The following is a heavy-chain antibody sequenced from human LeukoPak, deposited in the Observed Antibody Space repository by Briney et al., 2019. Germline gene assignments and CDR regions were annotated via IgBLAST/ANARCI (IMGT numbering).Heavy chain of an antibody. J-gene: IGHJ5*02. V-gene: IGHV5-51*01. CDR2: IYPGDSDT. CDR1: GYSFTSYW. Sequence: GESLKISCKGSGYSFTSYWIGWVRQMPGKGLEWMGIIYPGDSDTRYSPSFQGQVTISADKSISTAYLQWSSLKASDTAMYYCARLHRGFTIFGVHTSWFDPWGQGTLVTVSS. CDR3: ARLHRGFTIFGVHTSWFDP. D-gene: IGHD3-3*01.